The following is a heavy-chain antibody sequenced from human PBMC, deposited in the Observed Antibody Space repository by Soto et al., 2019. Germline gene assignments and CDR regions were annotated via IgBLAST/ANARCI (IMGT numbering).Heavy chain of an antibody. Sequence: GGSLRLSCAASGFTFSSYSMDWVRQAPGKGLEWVSYISSSSSTIYYADSVKGRFTISRDNAKNSLYLQMNSLRDEDTAVYYCVSFLPWGRDGYNYRGGDAFDIWGQGTMVTVSS. V-gene: IGHV3-48*02. CDR2: ISSSSSTI. CDR3: VSFLPWGRDGYNYRGGDAFDI. D-gene: IGHD5-12*01. CDR1: GFTFSSYS. J-gene: IGHJ3*02.